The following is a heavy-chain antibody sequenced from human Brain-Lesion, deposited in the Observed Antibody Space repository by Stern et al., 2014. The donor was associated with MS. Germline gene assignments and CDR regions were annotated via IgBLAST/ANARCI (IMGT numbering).Heavy chain of an antibody. V-gene: IGHV3-74*02. CDR2: VNNDGRRT. J-gene: IGHJ5*01. CDR3: ARGERWFDF. Sequence: EVQLVESGGGLVQPGGSLRLSCAASGFPFSNYWMHWVRQAPGKGLVWVSRVNNDGRRTSYADSVKGRFTMSRDNAKNTLYLQMNSLRVEDTAIYYCARGERWFDFWGQGTLVTVSS. CDR1: GFPFSNYW. D-gene: IGHD3-10*01.